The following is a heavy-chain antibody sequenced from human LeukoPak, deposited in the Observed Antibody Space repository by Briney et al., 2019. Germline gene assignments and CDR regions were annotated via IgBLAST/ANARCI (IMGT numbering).Heavy chain of an antibody. V-gene: IGHV1-18*01. CDR3: ARLSSYYYDSSGYYSNWFDP. J-gene: IGHJ5*02. Sequence: GASVKVSCKASGYTFTSYGISWVRQALGQGLEWMGWISAYNGNTNYAQKLQGRVTMTTDTSTSTAYMELRSLRSDDTAVYYCARLSSYYYDSSGYYSNWFDPWGQGTLVTVSS. D-gene: IGHD3-22*01. CDR1: GYTFTSYG. CDR2: ISAYNGNT.